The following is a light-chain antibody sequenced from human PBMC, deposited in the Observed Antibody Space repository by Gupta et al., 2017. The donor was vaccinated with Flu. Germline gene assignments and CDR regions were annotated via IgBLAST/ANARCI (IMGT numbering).Light chain of an antibody. CDR3: QQNYSPPLT. Sequence: DIQMTQSPSSLSASIGDKVTVTCRASQNIGPYLNWYQNKSGRAPKLLIYAASKLQDGVPSTFSGSGSGTDFTLTIYSLQPGDSATYYCQQNYSPPLTFGGGTKVDI. V-gene: IGKV1-39*01. J-gene: IGKJ4*01. CDR2: AAS. CDR1: QNIGPY.